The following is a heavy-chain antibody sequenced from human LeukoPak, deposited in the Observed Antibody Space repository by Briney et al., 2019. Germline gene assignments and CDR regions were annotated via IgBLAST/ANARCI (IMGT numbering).Heavy chain of an antibody. CDR2: IYYSWST. V-gene: IGHV4-59*08. Sequence: SETLPQTCTCTGGSLRSYYLRYLRQPPGKGLEWIGFIYYSWSTNYNPSLKSRVTISVDTPNNQFSLTLSSVTAAHTAVYYCARVQQLVGGTDVWGQGTTVTVSS. J-gene: IGHJ6*02. CDR1: GGSLRSYY. CDR3: ARVQQLVGGTDV. D-gene: IGHD6-13*01.